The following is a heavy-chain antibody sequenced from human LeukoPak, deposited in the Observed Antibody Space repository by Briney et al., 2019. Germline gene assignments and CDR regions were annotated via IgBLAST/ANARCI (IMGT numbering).Heavy chain of an antibody. V-gene: IGHV4-34*01. CDR2: INHSGST. CDR1: GGSISTYY. Sequence: SETLSLTCTVSGGSISTYYWSWIRQPPGKGLEWIGEINHSGSTNYNPSLKSRVTISLDTSKSQFSLKVRYVTAADTAVYYCACSVPPYKNDRLGYFDYWGQGTLVTVSS. CDR3: ACSVPPYKNDRLGYFDY. D-gene: IGHD3-10*01. J-gene: IGHJ4*02.